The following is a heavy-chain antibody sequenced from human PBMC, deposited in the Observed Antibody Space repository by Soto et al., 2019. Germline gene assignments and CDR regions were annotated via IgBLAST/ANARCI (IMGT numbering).Heavy chain of an antibody. CDR1: GGSISSSSYY. V-gene: IGHV4-39*01. J-gene: IGHJ4*02. CDR3: ASPSGGYDIRFDY. Sequence: SETLSLTCTVSGGSISSSSYYWGWIRQPPGKGLEWIGSIYYSGSTYYNPSLKSRVTISVDTSKNQFSLKLSSVTAADTAVYYCASPSGGYDIRFDYWGQGTLVTVSS. CDR2: IYYSGST. D-gene: IGHD5-12*01.